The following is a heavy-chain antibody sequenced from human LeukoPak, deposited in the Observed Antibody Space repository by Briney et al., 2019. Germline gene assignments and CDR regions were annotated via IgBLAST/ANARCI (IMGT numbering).Heavy chain of an antibody. CDR2: ISSSSSYI. CDR1: GFTFSSYS. Sequence: GGSLRLSCAASGFTFSSYSMYWVRQAPGKGLEWVSSISSSSSYIYYADSVKGRFTISRDNAKNSLYLQMNSLRAEDTAVYYCARDGPGSGVLYWFDPWGQGTLVTVSS. D-gene: IGHD1-26*01. J-gene: IGHJ5*02. V-gene: IGHV3-21*01. CDR3: ARDGPGSGVLYWFDP.